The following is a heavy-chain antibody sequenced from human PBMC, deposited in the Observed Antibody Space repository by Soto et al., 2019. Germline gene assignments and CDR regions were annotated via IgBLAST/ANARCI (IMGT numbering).Heavy chain of an antibody. CDR1: GFTFSSYW. J-gene: IGHJ6*02. CDR2: INSDGSST. CDR3: ARDGVSSHVGSLVWYYYYGMDV. V-gene: IGHV3-74*01. D-gene: IGHD3-3*01. Sequence: GGSLRLSCAASGFTFSSYWMHWVRQAPGKGLVWVSRINSDGSSTSYADSVKGRFTISRDNAKNTLYLQMNSLRAEDTAVYYCARDGVSSHVGSLVWYYYYGMDVWGQGTTVTVSS.